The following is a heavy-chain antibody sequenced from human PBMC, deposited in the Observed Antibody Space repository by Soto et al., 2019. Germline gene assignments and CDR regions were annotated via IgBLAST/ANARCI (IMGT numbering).Heavy chain of an antibody. J-gene: IGHJ5*02. D-gene: IGHD6-13*01. CDR3: ARQGGSSTSWFDP. CDR1: GYSFTSYW. V-gene: IGHV5-10-1*01. CDR2: VDPSDSYT. Sequence: EVQLVQSGAEVKKPGESLRISCKGSGYSFTSYWISWVRQMPGKGLEWMGRVDPSDSYTNYSPSLQGHVTISADRSISAGYLQWSSLKASDTGMYFCARQGGSSTSWFDPWGQGTLVTVSS.